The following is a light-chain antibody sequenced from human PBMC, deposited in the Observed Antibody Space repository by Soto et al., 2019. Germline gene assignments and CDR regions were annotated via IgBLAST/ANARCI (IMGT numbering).Light chain of an antibody. CDR1: SSDVGGYNY. Sequence: QSVLTHPPSASGSPGQSVTISCTGTSSDVGGYNYVSWYQQHPGKAPKLVIFEVNKRPSGVPDRFSGSKSANTASLTVSGLQTEDEADYYCNSYAGSNSFVFGTGTKVTVL. J-gene: IGLJ1*01. V-gene: IGLV2-8*01. CDR3: NSYAGSNSFV. CDR2: EVN.